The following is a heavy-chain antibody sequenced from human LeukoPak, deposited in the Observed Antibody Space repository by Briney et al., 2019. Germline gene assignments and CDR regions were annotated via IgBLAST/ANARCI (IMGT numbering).Heavy chain of an antibody. CDR3: ASPQVGAAAGTDY. J-gene: IGHJ4*02. CDR2: IYSGGST. CDR1: GFTVINNY. Sequence: GGSLRLSCAASGFTVINNYMSWVRQAPGKGLEWVSAIYSGGSTYYADSVKGRFTISRDNAKNSLYLQMNSLRAEDTAVYYCASPQVGAAAGTDYWGQGTLVTVSS. D-gene: IGHD6-13*01. V-gene: IGHV3-53*01.